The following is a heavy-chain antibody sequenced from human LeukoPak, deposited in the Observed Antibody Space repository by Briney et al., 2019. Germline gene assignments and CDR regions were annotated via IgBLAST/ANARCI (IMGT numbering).Heavy chain of an antibody. CDR3: ARVGSTIFGVDPFDY. D-gene: IGHD3-3*01. CDR1: GLTFSSYA. CDR2: ISYDGRNK. V-gene: IGHV3-30*04. Sequence: GGSLRLSCAASGLTFSSYAMHWVRQAPGKGLEWVAAISYDGRNKYYADSVKGRFTISRDNSKNTLYLQMNSLRAEDTAVYYCARVGSTIFGVDPFDYWGQGTLVTVSS. J-gene: IGHJ4*02.